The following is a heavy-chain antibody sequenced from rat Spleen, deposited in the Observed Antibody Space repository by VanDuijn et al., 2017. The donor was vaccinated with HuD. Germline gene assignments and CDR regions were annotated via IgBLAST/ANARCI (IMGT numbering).Heavy chain of an antibody. D-gene: IGHD1-7*01. V-gene: IGHV5-17*01. Sequence: EVQLVESGGGLVQPGRSLKLSCAASGFTFSDYAMAWVRQAPKKGLEWVATIIYDGSSTFYRDSVKGRFTISRDNAKSTLYLQMNSLRSEDTAVYYCVREDLGVNYWGQGVLVTVSS. CDR2: IIYDGSST. J-gene: IGHJ2*01. CDR3: VREDLGVNY. CDR1: GFTFSDYA.